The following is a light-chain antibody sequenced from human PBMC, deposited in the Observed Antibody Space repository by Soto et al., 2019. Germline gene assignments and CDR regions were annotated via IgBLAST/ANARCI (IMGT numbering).Light chain of an antibody. CDR1: SSDVGSYNL. Sequence: QSVLTQPASVSGSPGQSITISCTGPSSDVGSYNLVSWYQQYPGKAPKLIIFEVFKRPSGVSHRFSGSKSGNTASLTISGLQAEDEAYYYCCSYAGRATYVFGGGTKVTVL. J-gene: IGLJ2*01. CDR2: EVF. V-gene: IGLV2-23*02. CDR3: CSYAGRATYV.